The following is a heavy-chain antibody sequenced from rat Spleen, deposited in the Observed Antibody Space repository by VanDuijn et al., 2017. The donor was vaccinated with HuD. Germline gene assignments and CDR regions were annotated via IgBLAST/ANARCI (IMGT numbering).Heavy chain of an antibody. V-gene: IGHV5S13*01. J-gene: IGHJ2*01. CDR1: GFTFSDYY. D-gene: IGHD1-11*01. Sequence: EVQLVESGGGLVQPGRSLKLSCAASGFTFSDYYMAWVRQAPTKGLEWVASISSDGGNTYYRNSVKGRFTISRDNAKNTQYLQMDSLRSEDTATYYCARQPPTEANFDYWGQGVMVTVSS. CDR3: ARQPPTEANFDY. CDR2: ISSDGGNT.